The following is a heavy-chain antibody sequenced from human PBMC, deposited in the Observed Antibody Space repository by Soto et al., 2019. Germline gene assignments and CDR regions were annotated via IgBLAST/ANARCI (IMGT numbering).Heavy chain of an antibody. CDR2: VSTYNGNT. Sequence: QVQLVQFGPEVKMPGASVNVSCKASGYTFTSYGINWVRQAPGQGLEWMGRVSTYNGNTKYAQKFQGRVTMTTDTSTTTVYMHLRSLRSDDTAVYYCARERGLTASTLFGYWGQGTVVTVS. CDR3: ARERGLTASTLFGY. V-gene: IGHV1-18*01. CDR1: GYTFTSYG. J-gene: IGHJ4*02. D-gene: IGHD3-10*02.